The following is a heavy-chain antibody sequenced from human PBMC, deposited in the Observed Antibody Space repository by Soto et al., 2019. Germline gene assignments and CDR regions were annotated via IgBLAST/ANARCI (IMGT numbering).Heavy chain of an antibody. V-gene: IGHV3-23*01. CDR3: AKEGRLASPAGDYFDS. CDR2: VGRFGNT. Sequence: GGSLRLSCAASQFALFGTKAMNWVRQAPGKGLEWVAAVGRFGNTYYRDSVRGRFTISRDDSRNLVYLQMSRLRLDDTAVYFCAKEGRLASPAGDYFDSWGPGTLVTVSS. CDR1: QFALFGTKA. D-gene: IGHD3-10*01. J-gene: IGHJ4*02.